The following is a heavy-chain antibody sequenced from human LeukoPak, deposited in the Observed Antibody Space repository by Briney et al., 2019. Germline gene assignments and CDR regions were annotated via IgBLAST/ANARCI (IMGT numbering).Heavy chain of an antibody. CDR2: INHSGST. Sequence: SETLSLTCAVYGGSFSGYYWSWIRQPPGKGLEWIGEINHSGSTNYNPSLKSRVTISVDTSKNQFSLKLSSVTAADTAVYYCARCSIAVAGTNYLDYWGQGTLVTVSS. CDR3: ARCSIAVAGTNYLDY. V-gene: IGHV4-34*01. J-gene: IGHJ4*02. CDR1: GGSFSGYY. D-gene: IGHD6-19*01.